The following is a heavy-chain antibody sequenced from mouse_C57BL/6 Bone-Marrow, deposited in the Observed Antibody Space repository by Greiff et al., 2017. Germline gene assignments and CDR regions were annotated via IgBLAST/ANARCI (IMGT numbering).Heavy chain of an antibody. J-gene: IGHJ1*03. CDR1: GYTFTSYG. V-gene: IGHV1-81*01. CDR3: AKEVHYYGPSYWYFDV. Sequence: QVQLQQSGAELVRPGASVKLSCKASGYTFTSYGIRWVKQRTGQGLEWIGEIYPRRGNTYYNEKFKGKATLTADKSSSTAYMELRSLTSEDSAVYSCAKEVHYYGPSYWYFDVWGTGTTVTVSS. D-gene: IGHD1-2*01. CDR2: IYPRRGNT.